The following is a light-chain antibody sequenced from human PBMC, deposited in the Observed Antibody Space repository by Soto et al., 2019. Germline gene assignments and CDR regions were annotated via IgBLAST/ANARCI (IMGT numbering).Light chain of an antibody. CDR2: GNI. Sequence: QSVLTQPPSVSGAPGQRVTISCTGSSSNIGAGYDVHWYQQRPGTAPKLLIFGNINRPSGVPDRFSGSKSGTSASLAITGLQAEDEGDYYCCLYVGGRTYVFGTGTKVTAL. J-gene: IGLJ1*01. V-gene: IGLV1-40*01. CDR1: SSNIGAGYD. CDR3: CLYVGGRTYV.